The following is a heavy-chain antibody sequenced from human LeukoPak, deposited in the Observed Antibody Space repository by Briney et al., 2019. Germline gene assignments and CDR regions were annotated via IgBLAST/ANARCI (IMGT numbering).Heavy chain of an antibody. CDR2: IYSGGST. Sequence: GGSLRLSCAASGFTVSSNYMSWVRQAPGKGLEWVSIIYSGGSTYYADSVKGRFTISRDNSENTLYLQMKSLRAEDTAVYYCARGDGYNFFDYWGQGTLVTVSS. D-gene: IGHD5-24*01. J-gene: IGHJ4*02. V-gene: IGHV3-53*01. CDR1: GFTVSSNY. CDR3: ARGDGYNFFDY.